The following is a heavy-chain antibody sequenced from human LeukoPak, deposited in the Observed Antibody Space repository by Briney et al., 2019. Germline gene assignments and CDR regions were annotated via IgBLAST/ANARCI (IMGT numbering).Heavy chain of an antibody. Sequence: GGSPRLSCAASGFTFSSYSMNWVRQAPGKGLEWVSSISSSSSYIYYADSVKGRFTISRDNAKNSLYLQMNSLRAEDKAVYYCARVANNWKYAPFDYWGQGTLVTVSS. CDR3: ARVANNWKYAPFDY. J-gene: IGHJ4*02. V-gene: IGHV3-21*01. D-gene: IGHD1-1*01. CDR2: ISSSSSYI. CDR1: GFTFSSYS.